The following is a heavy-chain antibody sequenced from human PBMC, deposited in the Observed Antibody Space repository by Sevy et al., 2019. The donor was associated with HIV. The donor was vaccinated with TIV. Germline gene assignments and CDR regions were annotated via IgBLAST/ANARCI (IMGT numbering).Heavy chain of an antibody. J-gene: IGHJ4*02. CDR2: ISSSSSSI. CDR3: ASDEQTYGDYDYFDY. Sequence: GGSLRLSCTASGFTFTTYTMNWVRQAPGKGLEWVAYISSSSSSIFYADSVKGRFTISRDNAKNSLDLQMNELRAEDTAVYYCASDEQTYGDYDYFDYWGQGTLVTV. CDR1: GFTFTTYT. V-gene: IGHV3-48*01. D-gene: IGHD4-17*01.